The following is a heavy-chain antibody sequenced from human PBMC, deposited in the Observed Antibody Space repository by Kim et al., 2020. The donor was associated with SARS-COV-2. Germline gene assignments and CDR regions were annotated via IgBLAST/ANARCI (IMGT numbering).Heavy chain of an antibody. CDR1: GYSITNGCF. Sequence: SETLSLTCSVSGYSITNGCFWGWVRQPPGKGLVWIGVIQSGTTYYNPSLKRRVPMSVTTSKTQISLTLTSVTAAATAKYYCVKEGSGRLLLLGYFFESWG. CDR3: VKEGSGRLLLLGYFFES. CDR2: IQSGTT. D-gene: IGHD6-25*01. V-gene: IGHV4-38-2*01. J-gene: IGHJ5*01.